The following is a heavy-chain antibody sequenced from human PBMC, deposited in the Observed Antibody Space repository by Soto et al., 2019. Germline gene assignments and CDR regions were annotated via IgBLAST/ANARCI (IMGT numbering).Heavy chain of an antibody. J-gene: IGHJ4*02. V-gene: IGHV1-8*01. CDR3: VLIGVFDY. Sequence: XSVKVSCKASVYTFTSYNSNWVRQAPGQGLEWVAGSNSNSGNSDHAQKFQGRLTVTRDTSISTSYMELSSLRSDDTAVYYCVLIGVFDYWGPGTLVTVSS. D-gene: IGHD3-3*01. CDR2: SNSNSGNS. CDR1: VYTFTSYN.